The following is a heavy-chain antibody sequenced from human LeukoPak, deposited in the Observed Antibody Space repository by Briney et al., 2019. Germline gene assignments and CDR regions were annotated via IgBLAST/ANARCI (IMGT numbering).Heavy chain of an antibody. CDR2: ISAYNGNT. D-gene: IGHD3-9*01. CDR1: GYTLTSYG. J-gene: IGHJ4*02. CDR3: ARVELRYFDWLVRVDY. Sequence: ASVKVSCEASGYTLTSYGISWVRQAPGQGLEWMGWISAYNGNTNYAQKLQGRVTMTTDTSTSTAYMELRSLRSDDTAVYYCARVELRYFDWLVRVDYWGQGTLVTVSS. V-gene: IGHV1-18*04.